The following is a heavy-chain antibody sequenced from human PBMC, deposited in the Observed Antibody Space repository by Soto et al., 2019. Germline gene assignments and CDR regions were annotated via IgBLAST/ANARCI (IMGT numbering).Heavy chain of an antibody. D-gene: IGHD2-2*01. CDR1: GFTFSSYS. CDR2: ISSSSSYI. Sequence: GGSLRLSCAASGFTFSSYSMNWVRQAPGKGLEWVSSISSSSSYIYYADSVKGRFTISRDNAKNSLYLQMNSLRAEDTAVYYCARYSVVPAAHYGMDVWGQGTTVTVSS. J-gene: IGHJ6*02. V-gene: IGHV3-21*01. CDR3: ARYSVVPAAHYGMDV.